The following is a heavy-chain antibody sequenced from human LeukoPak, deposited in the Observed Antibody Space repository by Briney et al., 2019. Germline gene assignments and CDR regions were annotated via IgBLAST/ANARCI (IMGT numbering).Heavy chain of an antibody. CDR3: ARASSGLTGFGY. Sequence: SETLSLTCTVSGGSISGYYWSWIRQPPGKGLEWIGYIYYSGSTSYNPSLKSRVTISVDTSKNQFSLKLSSVTAADTAVYYCARASSGLTGFGYWGQGTLVTVSS. CDR1: GGSISGYY. D-gene: IGHD3-22*01. CDR2: IYYSGST. V-gene: IGHV4-59*01. J-gene: IGHJ4*02.